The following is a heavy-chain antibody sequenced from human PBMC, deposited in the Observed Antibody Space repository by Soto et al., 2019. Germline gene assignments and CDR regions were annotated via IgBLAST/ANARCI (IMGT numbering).Heavy chain of an antibody. J-gene: IGHJ6*02. Sequence: PGESLKISCQGSGYTFASYWIGWVRQMPGKDLEWMGIIYPGDSDTRYSPSFQGHVTISADKSLSTAYLQWTTLKASDTALYYCARTRSFTFGFYYDGMDVWGQGTTVTVSS. D-gene: IGHD3-16*01. CDR1: GYTFASYW. CDR3: ARTRSFTFGFYYDGMDV. CDR2: IYPGDSDT. V-gene: IGHV5-51*01.